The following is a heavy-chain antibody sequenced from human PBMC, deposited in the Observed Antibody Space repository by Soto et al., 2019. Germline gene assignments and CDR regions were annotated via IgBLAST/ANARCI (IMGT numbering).Heavy chain of an antibody. CDR2: IYYSGST. D-gene: IGHD4-17*01. CDR3: ARDVGDYPDY. J-gene: IGHJ4*02. Sequence: PSETLSLTCTVSGGSIISYYWSWIRQPPGKGLEWIGYIYYSGSTNYNPSLNSRVTISVDTSKNHFSLKLSSVTAADTAVYYCARDVGDYPDYWGQGTLVTVS. V-gene: IGHV4-59*01. CDR1: GGSIISYY.